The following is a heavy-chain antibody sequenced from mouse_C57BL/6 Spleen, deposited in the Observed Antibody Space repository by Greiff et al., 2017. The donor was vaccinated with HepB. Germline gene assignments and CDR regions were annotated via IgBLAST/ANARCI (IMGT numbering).Heavy chain of an antibody. Sequence: EVQLVESGPGLVKPSQSLSLTCSVTGYSITSGYYWNWIRQFPGNKLEWMGYISYDGSNNYNPSLKNRISITRDTSKNQFFLKLNSVTTEDTATYYCARGDDYYGSSYYFDYWGQGTTLTVSS. CDR3: ARGDDYYGSSYYFDY. J-gene: IGHJ2*01. CDR2: ISYDGSN. V-gene: IGHV3-6*01. D-gene: IGHD1-1*01. CDR1: GYSITSGYY.